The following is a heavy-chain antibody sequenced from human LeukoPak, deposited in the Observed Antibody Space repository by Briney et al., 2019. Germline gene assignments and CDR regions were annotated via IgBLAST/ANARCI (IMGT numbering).Heavy chain of an antibody. D-gene: IGHD3-22*01. CDR3: ARAPSYYDSSGPNWFDP. CDR1: GYTFTSYY. Sequence: ASVKVSCKASGYTFTSYYMHWVRQAPGQGLEWMGIINPSGGSTSYAQKFQGRVTMTRDTSTGTVYMELSSLRSEDTAVYYCARAPSYYDSSGPNWFDPWGQGTLVTVSS. J-gene: IGHJ5*02. V-gene: IGHV1-46*01. CDR2: INPSGGST.